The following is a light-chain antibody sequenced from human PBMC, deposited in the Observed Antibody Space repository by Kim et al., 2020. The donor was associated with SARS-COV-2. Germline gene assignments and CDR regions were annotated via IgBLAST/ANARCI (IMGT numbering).Light chain of an antibody. V-gene: IGKV3-15*01. CDR2: GAS. CDR1: QSVSSN. Sequence: VVPGESATLACRDSQSVSSNFALYQRKPRQAPRLLIYGASTRTTGIPSRFSGSGSGTEFTLTISSLQSEDFAVYSCQQYNNWPYTFGQGTKLEI. CDR3: QQYNNWPYT. J-gene: IGKJ2*01.